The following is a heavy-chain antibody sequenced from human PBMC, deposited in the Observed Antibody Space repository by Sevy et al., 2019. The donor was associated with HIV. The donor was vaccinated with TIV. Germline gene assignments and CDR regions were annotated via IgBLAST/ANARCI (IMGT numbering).Heavy chain of an antibody. Sequence: GGSLRLSCAASGFTFNIYGMHWVRQAPGKGLEWVAGIWNDGHKQVYADSVRGRFTFSRDNAMSTLSLQMDSLRAEDTAVCDCAREKGPYTAFDFWGQGTLVTVSS. V-gene: IGHV3-33*01. CDR1: GFTFNIYG. J-gene: IGHJ4*02. CDR3: AREKGPYTAFDF. D-gene: IGHD3-16*01. CDR2: IWNDGHKQ.